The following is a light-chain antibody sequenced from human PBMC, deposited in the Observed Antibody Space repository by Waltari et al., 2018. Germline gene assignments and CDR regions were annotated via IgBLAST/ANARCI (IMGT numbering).Light chain of an antibody. J-gene: IGKJ3*01. CDR2: ATS. Sequence: AIRMTQSPSSFSASTGDSVTITCRASQGISSYLAWYQQKPGKAPKLLIYATSTLQSGVPSRFSGSVSGTDFTLTISCLQSEDFATYYCQQYYSYPFTFGPGTKVDIK. V-gene: IGKV1-8*01. CDR1: QGISSY. CDR3: QQYYSYPFT.